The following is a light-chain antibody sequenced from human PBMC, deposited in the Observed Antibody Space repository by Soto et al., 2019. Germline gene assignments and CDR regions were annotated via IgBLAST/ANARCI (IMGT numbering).Light chain of an antibody. J-gene: IGLJ2*01. CDR2: DNI. Sequence: QLVLTQPPSVSGAPGQRVTISCTGSSSNIGAGYDVHWYQQLPGTAPKLLMYDNINRPSGVPDRFSGSKSGTSASLAITGLQAEDEADYYCQSFDSSLSGVLFGGGTKLTVL. CDR1: SSNIGAGYD. V-gene: IGLV1-40*01. CDR3: QSFDSSLSGVL.